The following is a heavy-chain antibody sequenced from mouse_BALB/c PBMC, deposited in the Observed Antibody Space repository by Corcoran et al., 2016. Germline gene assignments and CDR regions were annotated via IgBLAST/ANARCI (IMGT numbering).Heavy chain of an antibody. Sequence: DVQLQESGPGLVKPSQSLSRTCSVTGYSITSGYYWNWIRQFPGNKLEWMGYISYDGSNNYNPSLKNRISITRDTSKNQFFLKLNSVTTEDTATYYCARERDFDYWGQGTTLTVSS. CDR3: ARERDFDY. CDR2: ISYDGSN. J-gene: IGHJ2*01. V-gene: IGHV3-6*02. CDR1: GYSITSGYY.